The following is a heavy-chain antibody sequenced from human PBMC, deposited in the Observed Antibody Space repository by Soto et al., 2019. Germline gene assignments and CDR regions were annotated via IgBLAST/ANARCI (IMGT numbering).Heavy chain of an antibody. V-gene: IGHV3-23*01. CDR2: VAGGGDNI. CDR3: AKERVPGDGRLALDY. J-gene: IGHJ4*02. CDR1: GFTFRTYA. Sequence: PGGSLRLSCAASGFTFRTYALSWVRQAPGKGLEFVSDVAGGGDNIKYADSVLGRFTISRDNSKNTLYLQMTSLRADDTAVYYCAKERVPGDGRLALDYWGQGTLVTVSS.